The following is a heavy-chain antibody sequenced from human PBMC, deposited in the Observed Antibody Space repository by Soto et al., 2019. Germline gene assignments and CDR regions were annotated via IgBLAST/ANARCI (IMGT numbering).Heavy chain of an antibody. CDR2: IIPILGIA. Sequence: ASVKVSCKASGGTFSSYTISWVRQAPGQGLEWMGRIIPILGIANYAQKFQGRVTITADKSTSTAYMELSSLRSEDTAVYYCARVESSDYGDSTMDGSFDYWGQGTLVTVSS. CDR3: ARVESSDYGDSTMDGSFDY. CDR1: GGTFSSYT. D-gene: IGHD4-17*01. J-gene: IGHJ4*02. V-gene: IGHV1-69*02.